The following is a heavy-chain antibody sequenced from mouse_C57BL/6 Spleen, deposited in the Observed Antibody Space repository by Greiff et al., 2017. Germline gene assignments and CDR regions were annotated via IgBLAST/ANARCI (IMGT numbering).Heavy chain of an antibody. CDR1: GYTFTSYW. CDR2: IHPNSGST. D-gene: IGHD1-1*01. V-gene: IGHV1-64*01. Sequence: QVQLQQSGAELVKPGASVKLSCKASGYTFTSYWMHWVKQRPGQGLEWIGMIHPNSGSTNYNEKFKSKATLTVDKSSSTAYMQLSSLTSEDSAVYYCARYSGSSLGYFDVWGTGTTVTVSS. J-gene: IGHJ1*03. CDR3: ARYSGSSLGYFDV.